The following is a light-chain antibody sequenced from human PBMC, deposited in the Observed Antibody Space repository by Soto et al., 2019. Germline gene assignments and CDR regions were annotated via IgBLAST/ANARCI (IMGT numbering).Light chain of an antibody. J-gene: IGLJ1*01. Sequence: SVLTQPASVSGSPGQSITISCTGTSSDVGGYNYVSWYQHHPGKAPKLIIYEVTNRPSGVSNRFSGSNSGSTASLTISGLQAEDEADYYCCSYVGATTYVFGTGTKVTVL. CDR2: EVT. CDR1: SSDVGGYNY. V-gene: IGLV2-14*01. CDR3: CSYVGATTYV.